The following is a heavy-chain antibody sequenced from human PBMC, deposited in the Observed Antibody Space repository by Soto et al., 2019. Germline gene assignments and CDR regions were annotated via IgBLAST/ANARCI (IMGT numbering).Heavy chain of an antibody. J-gene: IGHJ5*02. Sequence: QVQLVESGGGVVQPGRSLRLSCAASGFTFSSYAMHWVRQAPGKGLEWVAVISYDGSNKYYAESVKGRFTISRDNSKKTLYLQMNSLRAEDTAVYSCARGGWFDPWGQGTLVTVSS. V-gene: IGHV3-30-3*01. CDR2: ISYDGSNK. CDR3: ARGGWFDP. CDR1: GFTFSSYA.